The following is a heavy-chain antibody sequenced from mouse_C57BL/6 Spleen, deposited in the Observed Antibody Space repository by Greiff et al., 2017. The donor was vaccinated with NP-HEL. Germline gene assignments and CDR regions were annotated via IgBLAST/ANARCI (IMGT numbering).Heavy chain of an antibody. V-gene: IGHV1-82*01. CDR2: IYPGDGDT. Sequence: QVQLQQSGPELVKPGASVKISCTASGYAFSSSWMNWVKQRPGKGLEWIGRIYPGDGDTNYNGKFKGKATLTADKSSSTAYMQLSSLTSEDSAVYFCAREENAMDYWGQGTSVTVSS. CDR3: AREENAMDY. CDR1: GYAFSSSW. J-gene: IGHJ4*01.